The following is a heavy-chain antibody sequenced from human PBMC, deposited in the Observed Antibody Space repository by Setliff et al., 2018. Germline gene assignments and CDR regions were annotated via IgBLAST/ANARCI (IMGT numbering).Heavy chain of an antibody. J-gene: IGHJ3*02. CDR2: INHSGTT. V-gene: IGHV4-34*01. CDR3: ARDRHSDYGDFKVVDAFDI. CDR1: GGTFSDYY. D-gene: IGHD4-17*01. Sequence: PSETLSLTCTAYGGTFSDYYWTWIRQPPGKGLEWIGEINHSGTTNYNPSLKSRVTISVDTSKNQFPLTMSSVTAADAAVYYCARDRHSDYGDFKVVDAFDIWGQGTMVTVSS.